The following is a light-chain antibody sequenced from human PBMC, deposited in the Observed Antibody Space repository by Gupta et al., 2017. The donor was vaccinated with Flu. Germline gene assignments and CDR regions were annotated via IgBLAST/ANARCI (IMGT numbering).Light chain of an antibody. J-gene: IGKJ4*01. CDR2: KAS. V-gene: IGKV1-5*03. Sequence: PSTLSAFEGDRVTITCRASQNISRWLAWYQQKPGKAPDLVIYKASNLERGVPSRFSGSGSGTEFSLTIRSLEPDDFATYYCQQYLSNPVTFGGGTKV. CDR1: QNISRW. CDR3: QQYLSNPVT.